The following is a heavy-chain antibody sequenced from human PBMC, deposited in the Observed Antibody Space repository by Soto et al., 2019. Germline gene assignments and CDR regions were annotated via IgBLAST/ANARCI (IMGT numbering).Heavy chain of an antibody. V-gene: IGHV3-30-3*01. CDR2: VSHDGSNK. CDR3: ARVSIAVAGIAYYFDY. J-gene: IGHJ4*02. Sequence: QVQLVESGGGVVQPGRSLRLSCAASGFSFSSCAMHWVRQAPGKGLEWVAVVSHDGSNKYYADSVKGRVTISRDNFINTVYLQMNSLRAEDTAVYDCARVSIAVAGIAYYFDYWGQGTLVTVSS. CDR1: GFSFSSCA. D-gene: IGHD6-19*01.